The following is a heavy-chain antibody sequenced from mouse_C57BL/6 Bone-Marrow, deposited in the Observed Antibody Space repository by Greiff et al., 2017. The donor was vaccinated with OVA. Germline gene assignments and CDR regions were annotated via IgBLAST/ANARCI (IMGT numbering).Heavy chain of an antibody. CDR2: IGPGSGST. J-gene: IGHJ1*03. V-gene: IGHV1-77*01. CDR3: AGIYYYGSSFRGFDV. Sequence: QVQLQQSGAELVKPGASVKISCKASGYTFTDYYINWVKQRPGQGLEWIGKIGPGSGSTYYNEKFKGKATLTADKSSSTAYMQLSSLTSEDSAVYFCAGIYYYGSSFRGFDVWGTGTTVTVSS. D-gene: IGHD1-1*01. CDR1: GYTFTDYY.